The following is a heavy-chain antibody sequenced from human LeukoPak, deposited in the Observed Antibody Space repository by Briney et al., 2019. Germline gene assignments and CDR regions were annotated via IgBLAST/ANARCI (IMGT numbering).Heavy chain of an antibody. V-gene: IGHV3-7*01. CDR2: IKPDGSEK. D-gene: IGHD3-3*01. Sequence: SWVRQAPGKGLEWVANIKPDGSEKYYMDSVKGRFTISRDNAKNSLYLQMNSLRAEDTAVYYCARPGVAYRGGDDYXXX. CDR3: ARPGVAYRGGDDY. J-gene: IGHJ4*02.